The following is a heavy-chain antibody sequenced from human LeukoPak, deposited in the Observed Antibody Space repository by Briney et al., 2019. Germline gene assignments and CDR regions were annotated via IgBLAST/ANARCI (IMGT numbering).Heavy chain of an antibody. D-gene: IGHD3-22*01. CDR1: GYTFTSYY. CDR2: INPSGGST. Sequence: ASVKVSCKASGYTFTSYYMHWVRQAPGQGLEWMGIINPSGGSTSYAQKFQGRVTMTRDTSTSTAYMELRSLRSDDTAVYYCARDVVDYDSSGYYYGAPLDAFDIWGQGTMVTVSS. V-gene: IGHV1-46*01. CDR3: ARDVVDYDSSGYYYGAPLDAFDI. J-gene: IGHJ3*02.